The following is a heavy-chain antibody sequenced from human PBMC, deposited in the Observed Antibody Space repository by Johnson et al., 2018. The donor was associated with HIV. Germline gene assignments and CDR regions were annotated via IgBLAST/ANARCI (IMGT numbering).Heavy chain of an antibody. V-gene: IGHV3-30-3*01. CDR1: GLNFSDYG. CDR3: ARRGRRADDAFDI. J-gene: IGHJ3*02. Sequence: QVQLVESGGGVVRPGTSVRVSCVVSGLNFSDYGFHWVRQAQGKGLEWVAVISFDGNNEYYAASVKGRSTISRDNSKNTLYLQMNSLRAEDTAVYYCARRGRRADDAFDIWGQGTMVTVSS. D-gene: IGHD3-16*01. CDR2: ISFDGNNE.